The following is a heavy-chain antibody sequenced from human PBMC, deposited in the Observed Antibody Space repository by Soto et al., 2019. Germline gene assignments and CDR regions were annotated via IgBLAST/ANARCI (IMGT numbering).Heavy chain of an antibody. J-gene: IGHJ4*02. CDR1: GGTSTRYA. CDR3: SRCSEYDFWSGYL. Sequence: QERLVQPGAEVTKPGSSVKVSCKVTGGTSTRYAINWVRQAPGQGLEWMGGIVPMFGTSKYAQKFQRRVTITEDTSTNIAYMELRSLRSEDTAVYYCSRCSEYDFWSGYLWGQGTLVSVFS. V-gene: IGHV1-69*06. D-gene: IGHD3-3*01. CDR2: IVPMFGTS.